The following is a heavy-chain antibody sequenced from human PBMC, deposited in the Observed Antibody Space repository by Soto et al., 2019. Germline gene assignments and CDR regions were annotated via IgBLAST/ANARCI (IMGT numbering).Heavy chain of an antibody. CDR2: ISSSSRYI. CDR1: GFTFRSYS. D-gene: IGHD2-15*01. J-gene: IGHJ6*03. Sequence: GGSLRLSCADSGFTFRSYSMNWVRQAPGQGLEWVSSISSSSRYIYYADPVKGRFTISRDNSKKTVYLQMNGLRAEDAAVYYCAKDPGCSGGSCYLDYCYYMDVWGKGTTVTVSS. V-gene: IGHV3-21*01. CDR3: AKDPGCSGGSCYLDYCYYMDV.